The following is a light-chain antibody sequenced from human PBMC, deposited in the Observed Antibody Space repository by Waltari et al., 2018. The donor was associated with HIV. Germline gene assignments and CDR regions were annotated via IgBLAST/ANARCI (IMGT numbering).Light chain of an antibody. Sequence: DIQMTQSPFSLSASVGDRVTITCQASQDIKHYLNWYQQKPEKAPRLLIYDASSLETGVPSRFSGSGSGTHFTLTISSLRPEDTATYYCQQYDDLEYTFGQGTTLEMK. V-gene: IGKV1-33*01. CDR2: DAS. J-gene: IGKJ2*01. CDR1: QDIKHY. CDR3: QQYDDLEYT.